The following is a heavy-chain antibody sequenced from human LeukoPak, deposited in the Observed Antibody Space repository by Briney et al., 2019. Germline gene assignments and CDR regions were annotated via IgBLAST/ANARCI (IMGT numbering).Heavy chain of an antibody. CDR2: IYPGDSDT. Sequence: GESLKISCKGSGYNFTNSWIGWVRQMPGKGLEWMGIIYPGDSDTRYSPSFQGQVTISADKSISTAYLQWSSLKASDTAMCYCARSVGNGRVATIEIDYWGQGTLVTVSS. J-gene: IGHJ4*02. D-gene: IGHD5-12*01. CDR1: GYNFTNSW. V-gene: IGHV5-51*01. CDR3: ARSVGNGRVATIEIDY.